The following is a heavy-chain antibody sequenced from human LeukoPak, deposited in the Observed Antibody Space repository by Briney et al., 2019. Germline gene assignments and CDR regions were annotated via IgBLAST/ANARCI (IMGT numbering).Heavy chain of an antibody. CDR2: IFYSGST. Sequence: SETLSLTCTVSGDSISSGSYYWGWIRQPPGKGLEWIGSIFYSGSTNYNPSLKSRVTISVDTSKNQFSLKLSSVTAADTAVYYCARGLRYYDILTGYYTYYFDYWGQGTLVTVSS. CDR3: ARGLRYYDILTGYYTYYFDY. J-gene: IGHJ4*02. V-gene: IGHV4-39*07. CDR1: GDSISSGSYY. D-gene: IGHD3-9*01.